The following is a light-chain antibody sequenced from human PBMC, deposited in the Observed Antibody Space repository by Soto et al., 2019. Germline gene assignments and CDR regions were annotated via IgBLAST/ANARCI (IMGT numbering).Light chain of an antibody. CDR3: LQHRTYPYT. CDR2: AAS. V-gene: IGKV1-8*01. J-gene: IGKJ2*01. Sequence: AIRMTQSPSSFSASTGDRVTITCRASQGISSYLAWYQQKPGKAPKLLIYAASTLQSGVPSRFSGSGSGTDFTLTISCLQSEDFATYYCLQHRTYPYTFGQGTKLEIK. CDR1: QGISSY.